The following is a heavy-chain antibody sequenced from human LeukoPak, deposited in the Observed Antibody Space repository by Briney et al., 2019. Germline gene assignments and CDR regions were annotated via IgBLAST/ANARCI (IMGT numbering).Heavy chain of an antibody. D-gene: IGHD5-12*01. Sequence: GGSLRLSCAASGFSLSNSAMNWVRQAPGKGLKWLSLIVASSGSTFYADSVKGRFTISRDNSKNTLYLQMHSLRADDTAVYYCAKGAYDYIEMGYSDYWGQGTLVTVSS. CDR1: GFSLSNSA. V-gene: IGHV3-23*01. J-gene: IGHJ4*02. CDR2: IVASSGST. CDR3: AKGAYDYIEMGYSDY.